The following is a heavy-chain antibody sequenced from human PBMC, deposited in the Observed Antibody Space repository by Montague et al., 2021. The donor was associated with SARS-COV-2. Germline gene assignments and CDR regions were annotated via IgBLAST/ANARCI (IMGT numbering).Heavy chain of an antibody. CDR1: FGSISTYY. CDR3: ARQDAWAYCGDECYRGWFDP. J-gene: IGHJ5*02. D-gene: IGHD2-21*01. CDR2: IFYNGST. V-gene: IGHV4-59*01. Sequence: SETLSLTCTVSFGSISTYYWSWIRQPPGKGLEWIGFIFYNGSTKYNPSLKRRVPISLDTSKNQFSLKLSSVTAADTAVYYCARQDAWAYCGDECYRGWFDPWGQGTLGPVSS.